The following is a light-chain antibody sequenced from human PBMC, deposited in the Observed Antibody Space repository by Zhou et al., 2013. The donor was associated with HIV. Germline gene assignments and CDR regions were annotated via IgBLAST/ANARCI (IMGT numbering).Light chain of an antibody. V-gene: IGKV1-5*03. J-gene: IGKJ2*01. CDR2: RAS. CDR1: QSISNW. CDR3: QQYNTYPYT. Sequence: DIQMTQSPSTLSAPAGDRVTITCRASQSISNWLAWYQQKPGKAPNLLIYRASTLQSGVPSRFSGSGSGTDFTLTISSLQPADFAIYYCQQYNTYPYTFGQGTKLEI.